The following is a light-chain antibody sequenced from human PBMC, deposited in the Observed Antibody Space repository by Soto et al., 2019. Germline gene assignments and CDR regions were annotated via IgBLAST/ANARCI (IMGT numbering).Light chain of an antibody. CDR1: QSVLYSSNNKNY. Sequence: DIVMTQSPDSLAVSLGERATINCKSSQSVLYSSNNKNYLAWYQQRPGQPPKLLIYWASTRESGVPDRFSGSGSGTDFTLAITSLQAEDVAVYYFQQYESTPPTLGQGTKLEIK. V-gene: IGKV4-1*01. J-gene: IGKJ2*01. CDR2: WAS. CDR3: QQYESTPPT.